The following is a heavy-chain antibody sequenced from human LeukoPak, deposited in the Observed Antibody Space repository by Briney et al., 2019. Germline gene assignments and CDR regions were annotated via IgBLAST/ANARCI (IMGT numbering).Heavy chain of an antibody. CDR1: GGSISSGAFY. CDR3: ASGFDY. CDR2: IYYSGSS. Sequence: SQTLSLTCTVSGGSISSGAFYWNWIRQHPGKGLEWVGYIYYSGSSSYNPSLKSRVTISVDTSKNQFSLKLSSVTAADTAVYYCASGFDYWGQGTLVTVSS. J-gene: IGHJ4*02. V-gene: IGHV4-31*03.